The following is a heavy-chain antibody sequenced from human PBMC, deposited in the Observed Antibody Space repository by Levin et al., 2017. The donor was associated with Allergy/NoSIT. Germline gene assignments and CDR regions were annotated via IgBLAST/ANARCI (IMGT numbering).Heavy chain of an antibody. CDR2: INHSGST. V-gene: IGHV4-34*01. J-gene: IGHJ3*02. CDR3: ARLTKLKWLRPPSDAFDI. Sequence: SETLSLTCAVYGGSFSGYYWSWIRQPPGKGLEWIGEINHSGSTNYNPSLKSRVTISVDTSKNQFSLKLSSVTAADTAVYYCARLTKLKWLRPPSDAFDIWGQGTMVTVSS. D-gene: IGHD5-12*01. CDR1: GGSFSGYY.